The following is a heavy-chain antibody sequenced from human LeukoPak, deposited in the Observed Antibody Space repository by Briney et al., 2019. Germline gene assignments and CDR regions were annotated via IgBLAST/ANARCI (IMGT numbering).Heavy chain of an antibody. D-gene: IGHD3-10*01. CDR3: ARDKVYYGSGTYGY. V-gene: IGHV3-74*01. CDR2: INSDGSST. CDR1: GFTFSTYT. Sequence: GGSLRLSCAASGFTFSTYTMNWVRQAPGKGLVWVSHINSDGSSTNYADSVKGRFTISRDNAKNTLYLQMNSLRAEDTAVYFCARDKVYYGSGTYGYWGQGTLVTVSS. J-gene: IGHJ4*02.